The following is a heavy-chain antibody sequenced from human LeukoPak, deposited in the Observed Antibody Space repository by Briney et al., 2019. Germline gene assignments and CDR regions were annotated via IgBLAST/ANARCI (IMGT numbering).Heavy chain of an antibody. Sequence: GGSLRLSCAASGFSLSTYWMSWVRQAPGKGLEWVSIIKQDGSVKAYVDSVKGRFTISRDYAKNSLYLQMNSLRAEDTAVYYCVRDPTVTNLHDAFDVWGQGTLVTVSS. CDR1: GFSLSTYW. V-gene: IGHV3-7*05. CDR3: VRDPTVTNLHDAFDV. CDR2: IKQDGSVK. J-gene: IGHJ3*01. D-gene: IGHD4-17*01.